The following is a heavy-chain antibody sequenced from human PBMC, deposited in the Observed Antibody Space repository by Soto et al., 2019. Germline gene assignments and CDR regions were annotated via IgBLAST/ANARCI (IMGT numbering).Heavy chain of an antibody. CDR1: GFTLSSYA. V-gene: IGHV3-30-3*01. D-gene: IGHD2-2*01. Sequence: QVQPVESGGGVVQPGRSLRLSCAASGFTLSSYAMHWVRQAPGKGLEWVAVISYDGSNKYYADSVKGRFTISRDNSKNTLYLQMNSLRTEDTAVYYCARGYDEHGGMDVWGQGTTVTVSS. CDR2: ISYDGSNK. J-gene: IGHJ6*02. CDR3: ARGYDEHGGMDV.